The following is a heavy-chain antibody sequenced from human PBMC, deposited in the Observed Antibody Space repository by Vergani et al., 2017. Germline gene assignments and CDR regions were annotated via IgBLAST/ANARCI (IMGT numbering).Heavy chain of an antibody. V-gene: IGHV4-34*01. J-gene: IGHJ6*02. CDR2: INDNGYT. D-gene: IGHD2-15*01. CDR3: VGSERGDVPHDKRGYFLYGIDV. Sequence: QVHLQQWGTGLLKPSETLSLTCEVQGESFSGHYWSWIRQPPGKGLEWFGEINDNGYTNYNPLFESRVIVSADTSKNQFSLKVMSVTAADTAMYYCVGSERGDVPHDKRGYFLYGIDVWGQGTTVTVSS. CDR1: GESFSGHY.